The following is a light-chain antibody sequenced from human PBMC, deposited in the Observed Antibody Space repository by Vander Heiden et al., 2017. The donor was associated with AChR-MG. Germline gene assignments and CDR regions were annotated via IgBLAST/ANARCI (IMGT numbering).Light chain of an antibody. V-gene: IGLV1-44*01. CDR2: GNN. J-gene: IGLJ3*02. Sequence: QSVLPPPPSPSGTPGQRVTISCTGSSSNIGSNTVNWYQQRPGTAPKLLIYGNNQRPSGVPDRFSGSKSGTSASLAISGLQSEDEADDYCAAWDDSLNGLVFGGGTKLTVL. CDR3: AAWDDSLNGLV. CDR1: SSNIGSNT.